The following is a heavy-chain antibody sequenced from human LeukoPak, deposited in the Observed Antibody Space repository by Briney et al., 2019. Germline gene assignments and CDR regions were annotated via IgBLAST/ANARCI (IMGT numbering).Heavy chain of an antibody. CDR2: IYHSGST. V-gene: IGHV4-38-2*02. CDR3: ARHPSHSGSYFL. J-gene: IGHJ4*02. D-gene: IGHD1-26*01. Sequence: PSETLSLTCTVSGYSISSGYYWGWIRQPPGKGLEWIGSIYHSGSTYYNPSLKSRVTISVDTSKNQFSLKLSSVTAADTAVYYCARHPSHSGSYFLWGQGTLVTVSS. CDR1: GYSISSGYY.